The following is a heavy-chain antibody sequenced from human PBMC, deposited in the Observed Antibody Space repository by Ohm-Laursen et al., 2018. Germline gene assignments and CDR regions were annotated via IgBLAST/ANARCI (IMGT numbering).Heavy chain of an antibody. Sequence: SLRLSCTATGFTVSSGFFDWVRQAPGKGLEWVSIINNDGNTDYSDSVKGRFTISRDISKNIVYLQMNNLRTDDTATYYCARVADSSLDHWGQGTLVTVS. V-gene: IGHV3-53*01. CDR2: INNDGNT. CDR1: GFTVSSGF. J-gene: IGHJ4*02. CDR3: ARVADSSLDH. D-gene: IGHD6-19*01.